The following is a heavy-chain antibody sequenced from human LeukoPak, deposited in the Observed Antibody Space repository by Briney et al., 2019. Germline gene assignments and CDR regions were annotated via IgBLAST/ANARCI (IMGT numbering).Heavy chain of an antibody. D-gene: IGHD3-22*01. J-gene: IGHJ4*02. Sequence: GGSLRLSCAASGFTFSSYGMHWVRQAPGKGLEWVAVIWYDGSNKYYADSVKGRFTISRDNSKNTLYLQMNSLRAEDTAVYYCARAPHYYDSSGYLPQLFDYWGQGTLVTVSS. CDR3: ARAPHYYDSSGYLPQLFDY. V-gene: IGHV3-33*01. CDR1: GFTFSSYG. CDR2: IWYDGSNK.